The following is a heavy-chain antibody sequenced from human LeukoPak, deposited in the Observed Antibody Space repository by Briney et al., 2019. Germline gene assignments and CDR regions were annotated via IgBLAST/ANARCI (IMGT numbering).Heavy chain of an antibody. J-gene: IGHJ4*02. V-gene: IGHV3-20*01. CDR1: GFTFDDYG. D-gene: IGHD6-13*01. Sequence: GGSLRLSCAASGFTFDDYGMSWVRQAPGKGLEWVSGINWNGGSTGYADSVKGRFTISRDNAKNSLYLQMNSLRAEDTALYHCARELAAAAGTYYFDYWGQGTLVTVSS. CDR3: ARELAAAAGTYYFDY. CDR2: INWNGGST.